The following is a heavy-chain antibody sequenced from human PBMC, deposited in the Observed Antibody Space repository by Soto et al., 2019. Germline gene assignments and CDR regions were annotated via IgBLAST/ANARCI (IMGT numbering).Heavy chain of an antibody. V-gene: IGHV3-66*01. J-gene: IGHJ6*03. CDR3: AVGLELIDYYYYYMDV. CDR1: GFTVSSNY. CDR2: IYSGGST. Sequence: PGGSLRLSCAASGFTVSSNYMSWVRQAPGKGLEWVSVIYSGGSTYYADSVKGRFTISRDNSKNTLYLQMNSLRAEDTAVYYCAVGLELIDYYYYYMDVWGKGTTVTVSS. D-gene: IGHD1-1*01.